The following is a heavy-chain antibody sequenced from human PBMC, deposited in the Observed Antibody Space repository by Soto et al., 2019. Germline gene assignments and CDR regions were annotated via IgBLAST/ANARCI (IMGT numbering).Heavy chain of an antibody. V-gene: IGHV3-30-3*01. Sequence: QVQLVESGGGVVQPGRSLRLSCAASGFTFSSYAMHWVRQAPGKGLEWVAVISYDGSNKYYADSVKGRFTISRDNSKNTLYLQMNSLRAEDTAVYYCARDLGGYSSGWFYYYYGMDVWGQGTTVTVSS. J-gene: IGHJ6*02. CDR2: ISYDGSNK. D-gene: IGHD6-19*01. CDR3: ARDLGGYSSGWFYYYYGMDV. CDR1: GFTFSSYA.